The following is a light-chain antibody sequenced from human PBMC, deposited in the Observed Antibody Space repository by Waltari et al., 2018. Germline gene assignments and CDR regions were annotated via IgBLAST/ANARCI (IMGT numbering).Light chain of an antibody. CDR2: AAS. CDR3: QQSYSTPPIT. V-gene: IGKV1-39*01. CDR1: QSISSY. J-gene: IGKJ5*01. Sequence: DIQMTQSPSSLSASVGDRVTITCRANQSISSYLNWYQQKPVKTPKLLIYAASSLQSGVPSRCSVSGSGTDFTLTISSLQPEDFATYYCQQSYSTPPITFGQGTRLEIK.